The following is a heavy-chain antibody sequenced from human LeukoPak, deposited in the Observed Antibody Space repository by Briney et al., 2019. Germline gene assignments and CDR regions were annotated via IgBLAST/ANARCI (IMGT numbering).Heavy chain of an antibody. CDR3: ARQMTPHGNFDY. CDR1: GFTLSNFA. D-gene: IGHD1-26*01. CDR2: IGTAGDT. V-gene: IGHV3-13*01. Sequence: QPGRSLRLSCAASGFTLSNFAMHWVRQATGKGLEWVSAIGTAGDTFYPGSVKGRFTISRENAKNSLYLQMNNLRAEDTAVYYCARQMTPHGNFDYWGQGTLVTVSS. J-gene: IGHJ4*02.